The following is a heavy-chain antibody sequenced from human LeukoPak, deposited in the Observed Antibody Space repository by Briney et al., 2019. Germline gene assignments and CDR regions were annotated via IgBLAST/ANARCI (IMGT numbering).Heavy chain of an antibody. CDR3: AKYRWELLHRYFDY. CDR2: IGGSGSSA. D-gene: IGHD1-26*01. Sequence: SGVSLRLPCAASGHTFSRSAMRCPPRATREGREWVTAIGGSGSSAYYADSVRGRFTISRDNSKNTLYLQMNSLRAEDTAVYYCAKYRWELLHRYFDYWGQGTLVTVSS. J-gene: IGHJ4*02. CDR1: GHTFSRSA. V-gene: IGHV3-23*01.